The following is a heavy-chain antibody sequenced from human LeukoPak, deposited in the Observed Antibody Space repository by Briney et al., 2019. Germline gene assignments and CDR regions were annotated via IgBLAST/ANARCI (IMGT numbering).Heavy chain of an antibody. J-gene: IGHJ4*02. V-gene: IGHV4-59*01. CDR2: IYYSGST. CDR3: ASGRTEDKSDY. Sequence: PSETLSLTCTVSGGSISSYYWSWIRQPAGKGLEWIGYIYYSGSTNYNPSLKSRVTISVDTSKNQFSLKLSSVTAADTAVYYCASGRTEDKSDYWGQGTLVTVSS. CDR1: GGSISSYY. D-gene: IGHD1-26*01.